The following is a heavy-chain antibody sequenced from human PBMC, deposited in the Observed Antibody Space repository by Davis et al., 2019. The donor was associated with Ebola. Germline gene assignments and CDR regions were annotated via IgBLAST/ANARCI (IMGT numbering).Heavy chain of an antibody. CDR2: ISAYNGNT. D-gene: IGHD3-22*01. CDR3: AREDYDSSGPEGGLDY. CDR1: GYTFTSYG. J-gene: IGHJ4*02. Sequence: ASVKVSCKASGYTFTSYGISWVRQAPGQGLEWMGWISAYNGNTNYAQKLQGRVTMTTDTSTSTAYMELRSLRSDDTAVYYCAREDYDSSGPEGGLDYWGQGTLVTVSS. V-gene: IGHV1-18*01.